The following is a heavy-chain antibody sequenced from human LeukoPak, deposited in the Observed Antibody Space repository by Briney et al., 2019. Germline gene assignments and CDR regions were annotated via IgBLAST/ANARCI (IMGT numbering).Heavy chain of an antibody. CDR2: ISGSGGST. D-gene: IGHD3-3*01. CDR3: ANREWLSDYYYYGMDV. Sequence: GGSLRLSCAASGFTFSSYAMSWVRQAPGKGLEWVSAISGSGGSTYYADSVKGRFTISRDNSKNTLYLQMNSLRAEDTAVYYCANREWLSDYYYYGMDVWGQGTTVTVSS. J-gene: IGHJ6*02. CDR1: GFTFSSYA. V-gene: IGHV3-23*01.